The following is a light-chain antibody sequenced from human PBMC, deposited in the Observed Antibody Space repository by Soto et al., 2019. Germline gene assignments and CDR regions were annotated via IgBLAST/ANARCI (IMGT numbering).Light chain of an antibody. CDR1: QSVRSSY. Sequence: EIVLTQSPGTLSLSPGERATLSCRASQSVRSSYLAWYQQKPGQAPRLLIYGASGRATGTPDRFSGSGSGTDFTLTISRLEPEDVAVYYCQQYGTSWTFGQGTKVDIK. J-gene: IGKJ1*01. CDR3: QQYGTSWT. CDR2: GAS. V-gene: IGKV3-20*01.